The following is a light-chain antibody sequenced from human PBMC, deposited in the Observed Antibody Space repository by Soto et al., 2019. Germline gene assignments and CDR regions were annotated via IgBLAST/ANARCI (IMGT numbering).Light chain of an antibody. CDR2: WAS. CDR3: QQYYSTPPYT. CDR1: QSVLYSSNNKNY. J-gene: IGKJ2*01. Sequence: IVMTQSPDSLAVSLGERATNNCKSSQSVLYSSNNKNYLAWYQQKPGQSPKLLIYWASTRESGVPDRFSGSGSGTDFTLTISSLQAEDVAVYYCQQYYSTPPYTFGQGTKLEIK. V-gene: IGKV4-1*01.